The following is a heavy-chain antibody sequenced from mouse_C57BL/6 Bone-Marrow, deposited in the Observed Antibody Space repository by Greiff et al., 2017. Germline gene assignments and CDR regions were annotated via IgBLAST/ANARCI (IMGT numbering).Heavy chain of an antibody. CDR1: GFTFSSYA. V-gene: IGHV5-4*01. J-gene: IGHJ4*01. Sequence: EVQRVESGGGLVKPGGSLKLSCAASGFTFSSYAMSWVRQTPEKRLEWVATISDGGSYTYYPDNVKGRFTISSDNAKNNLYLQMSHLKSEDTAMYYCARDNYYRSYYAIDYWGQGTSVTVSS. CDR3: ARDNYYRSYYAIDY. CDR2: ISDGGSYT. D-gene: IGHD1-2*01.